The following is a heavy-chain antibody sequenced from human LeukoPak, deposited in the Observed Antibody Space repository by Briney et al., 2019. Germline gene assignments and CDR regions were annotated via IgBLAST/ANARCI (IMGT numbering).Heavy chain of an antibody. CDR1: GGSISSYY. J-gene: IGHJ4*02. CDR3: ALYGSGSYFDY. V-gene: IGHV4-59*01. CDR2: IYYSGST. D-gene: IGHD3-10*01. Sequence: SETLSLTCTVSGGSISSYYWSWIRQPPRKGLEWIGYIYYSGSTNYNPSLKSRVTISVDTSKNQFSLKLSSVTAADTAVYYCALYGSGSYFDYWGQGTLVTVSS.